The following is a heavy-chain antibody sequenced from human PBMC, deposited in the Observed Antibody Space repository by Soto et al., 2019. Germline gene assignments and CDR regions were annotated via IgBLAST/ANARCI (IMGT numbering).Heavy chain of an antibody. Sequence: SETLSLTCTVSGGSISSSSYYWGWIRQPPGKGLEWIGSIYYSGSTYYNPSLKSRVTISVDTSKNQFSLKLSSVTAADTAVYYCASLWFGELLSFDYWGQGTLVTVSS. CDR3: ASLWFGELLSFDY. D-gene: IGHD3-10*01. CDR2: IYYSGST. V-gene: IGHV4-39*01. J-gene: IGHJ4*02. CDR1: GGSISSSSYY.